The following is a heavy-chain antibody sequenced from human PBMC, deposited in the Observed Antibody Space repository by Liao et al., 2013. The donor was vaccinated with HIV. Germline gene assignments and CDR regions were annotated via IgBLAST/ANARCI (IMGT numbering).Heavy chain of an antibody. J-gene: IGHJ4*02. D-gene: IGHD6-19*01. CDR2: IQDKGSP. CDR1: GGSISNYY. Sequence: QVQLQESGPGLVKPSETLSLTCTVSGGSISNYYWSWIRQPPGKGLEWIGYIQDKGSPNYNPSLKRRVSISVDTSKNQFALELDSVTAADTANYYCARVKRYRSGWNGGEFDYWGQGTQVIVSS. CDR3: ARVKRYRSGWNGGEFDY. V-gene: IGHV4-59*01.